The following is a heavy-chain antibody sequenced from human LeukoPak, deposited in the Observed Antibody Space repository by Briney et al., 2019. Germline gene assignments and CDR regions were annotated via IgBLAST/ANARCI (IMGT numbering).Heavy chain of an antibody. Sequence: PSETLSLTCAVYGGSFSGYYWSWIRQPPGKGLEWIGEINHSGSTNYNPSLKSRVTISVDTSKNQFSLKLSSVTAADTAVYYCARSMYYYDSSGWAYWGQGTLVTVSS. CDR3: ARSMYYYDSSGWAY. D-gene: IGHD3-22*01. V-gene: IGHV4-34*01. CDR1: GGSFSGYY. CDR2: INHSGST. J-gene: IGHJ4*02.